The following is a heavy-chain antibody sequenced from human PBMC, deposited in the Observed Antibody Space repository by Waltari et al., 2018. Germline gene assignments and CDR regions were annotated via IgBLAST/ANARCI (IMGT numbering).Heavy chain of an antibody. CDR1: GFRFTPAW. CDR3: TTLDAPWGG. V-gene: IGHV3-15*01. D-gene: IGHD7-27*01. J-gene: IGHJ4*01. CDR2: ITSKSEGATT. Sequence: EVQMVESGGGSMKPGDSLRLSCVASGFRFTPAWLTWVRQAQGKGREWVGRITSKSEGATTDYAAPVKGRFSISREDSQNMVFLQMNSLRTEDTAVYFCTTLDAPWGGWGHGTLVTVSS.